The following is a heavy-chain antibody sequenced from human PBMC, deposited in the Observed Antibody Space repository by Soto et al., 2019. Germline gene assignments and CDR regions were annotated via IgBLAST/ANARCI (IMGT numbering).Heavy chain of an antibody. D-gene: IGHD5-18*01. Sequence: GGSLRLSCAASGFTFSSYGMHWVRQAPGKGLEWVAVISYDGSNKYYADSVKGRFTISRDNSKNTLYLQMNSLRAEDTAVYYCAISTAMASYYYYYGMDVWGQGTTVTVSS. CDR3: AISTAMASYYYYYGMDV. CDR2: ISYDGSNK. V-gene: IGHV3-30*03. J-gene: IGHJ6*02. CDR1: GFTFSSYG.